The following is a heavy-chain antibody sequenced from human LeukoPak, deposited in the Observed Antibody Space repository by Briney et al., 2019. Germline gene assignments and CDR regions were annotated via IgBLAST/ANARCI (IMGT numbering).Heavy chain of an antibody. CDR3: ASSRGYCSSTSCPRDFDY. Sequence: GESLKISCKGSGYSLTSYWIGWVRQVPGKGLEWMGIIYPGDSDTRYSPSFQGQVTISADKSISTAYLQWSSLKASDTAMYYCASSRGYCSSTSCPRDFDYWGQGTLVTVSS. J-gene: IGHJ4*02. V-gene: IGHV5-51*01. D-gene: IGHD2-2*01. CDR2: IYPGDSDT. CDR1: GYSLTSYW.